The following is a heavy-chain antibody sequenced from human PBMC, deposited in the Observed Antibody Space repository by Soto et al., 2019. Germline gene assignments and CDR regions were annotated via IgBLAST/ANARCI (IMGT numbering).Heavy chain of an antibody. Sequence: PGESLKISCKGSGYSFTSYWIGWVRQMPGKGLEWMGIIYPGDSDTRYSPSFQGQVTISADKSISTAYLQWSSLKASDTAMYYCGRYCSSTSCHAAFDIWGQGTMVTVSS. J-gene: IGHJ3*02. CDR3: GRYCSSTSCHAAFDI. D-gene: IGHD2-2*01. CDR1: GYSFTSYW. CDR2: IYPGDSDT. V-gene: IGHV5-51*01.